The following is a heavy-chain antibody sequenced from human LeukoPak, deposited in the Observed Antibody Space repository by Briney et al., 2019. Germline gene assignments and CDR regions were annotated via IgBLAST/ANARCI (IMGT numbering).Heavy chain of an antibody. J-gene: IGHJ3*02. Sequence: PGGSLRLSCAASGFTFNTYGMHWVRQAPGKGLEWVASIWYDGSNENYADSVKGRFTISRDNSKNTLSLQMNSLRAEDTAVYYCARVRRPIGSSDGFDIWGQGTMVTVSS. CDR1: GFTFNTYG. V-gene: IGHV3-30*02. CDR2: IWYDGSNE. D-gene: IGHD1-26*01. CDR3: ARVRRPIGSSDGFDI.